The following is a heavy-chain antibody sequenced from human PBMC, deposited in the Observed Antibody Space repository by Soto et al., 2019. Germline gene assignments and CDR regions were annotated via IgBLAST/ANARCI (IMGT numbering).Heavy chain of an antibody. Sequence: QVQLVQSGAEVKKPGSSVKVSCKASGGTFSSYAISWVRQAPGQGLEWMGGIIPISETTNYAQKLQGRVTITADESKSTADMELRSLRSEDTAVYYCARSPGSSTSLAISYYSYYGMDVGGQGTTVTVTS. CDR3: ARSPGSSTSLAISYYSYYGMDV. CDR2: IIPISETT. CDR1: GGTFSSYA. D-gene: IGHD2-2*01. J-gene: IGHJ6*02. V-gene: IGHV1-69*01.